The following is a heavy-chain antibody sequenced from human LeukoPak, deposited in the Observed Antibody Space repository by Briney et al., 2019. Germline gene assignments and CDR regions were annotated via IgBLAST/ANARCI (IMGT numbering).Heavy chain of an antibody. CDR2: IYTSGST. CDR3: VRHHKYCSSTSCYKVGDPTDAFAI. D-gene: IGHD2-2*01. V-gene: IGHV4-61*02. Sequence: ASQTLSLTCTVSGGSISSGTYYWSWIRQPAGKGLEWIGRIYTSGSTNYNPSLKSRVTISVDTSKNQFSLKLSSVTAADTAVYYCVRHHKYCSSTSCYKVGDPTDAFAIWGLGTMVIVSS. CDR1: GGSISSGTYY. J-gene: IGHJ3*02.